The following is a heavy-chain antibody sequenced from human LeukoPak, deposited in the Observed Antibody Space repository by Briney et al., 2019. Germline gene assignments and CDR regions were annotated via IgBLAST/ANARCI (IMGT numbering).Heavy chain of an antibody. CDR3: ARGPDDNDYGDYLGMDV. Sequence: GGSLRLSCAASGFTFSSYSMNWVRQAPGKGLEWVSYISSSSSTIYYADSVKGRFTISRDNAKNSLYLQMNSLRDEDTAVYYCARGPDDNDYGDYLGMDVWGQGTTVTVSS. V-gene: IGHV3-48*02. J-gene: IGHJ6*02. CDR2: ISSSSSTI. CDR1: GFTFSSYS. D-gene: IGHD4-17*01.